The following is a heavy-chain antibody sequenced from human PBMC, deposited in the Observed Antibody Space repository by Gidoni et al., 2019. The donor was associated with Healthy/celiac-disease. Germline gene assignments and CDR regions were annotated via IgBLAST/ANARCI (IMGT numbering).Heavy chain of an antibody. V-gene: IGHV3-53*01. CDR1: GFTVSSNC. J-gene: IGHJ3*02. CDR2: IYSGRST. CDR3: ARVGLWFGVLTVGAFDI. Sequence: EVQLVESGGGLIQPGGSLRLSCAASGFTVSSNCRSWVSQAPGKGLEWVSVIYSGRSTYDADSVKGRFTIARDNSKNTLYLQMNSLRAEDTAVYYCARVGLWFGVLTVGAFDIWGQGTMVTVSS. D-gene: IGHD3-10*01.